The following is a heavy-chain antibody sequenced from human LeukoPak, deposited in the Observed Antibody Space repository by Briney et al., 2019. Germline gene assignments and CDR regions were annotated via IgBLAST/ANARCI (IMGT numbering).Heavy chain of an antibody. V-gene: IGHV1-2*02. J-gene: IGHJ4*02. CDR2: INPNSGGT. CDR1: GYTFTGYY. CDR3: ARTGSSGWLSLDY. Sequence: ASVKVSCKASGYTFTGYYMHWVRQAPGQGLEWMGWINPNSGGTNYAQKFRGRVTMTRDTSISTAYMELSRLRSDDTAVYYRARTGSSGWLSLDYWGQGTLVTVSS. D-gene: IGHD6-19*01.